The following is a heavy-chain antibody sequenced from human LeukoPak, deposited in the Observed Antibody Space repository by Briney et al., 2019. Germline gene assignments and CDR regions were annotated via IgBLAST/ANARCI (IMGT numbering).Heavy chain of an antibody. J-gene: IGHJ4*02. CDR1: GFSLSTSGVG. V-gene: IGHV2-5*02. D-gene: IGHD2-15*01. CDR2: IYWDDDK. Sequence: SGPTLVKPPQTLTLTCTFSGFSLSTSGVGVGWIRQPPGKALEWLALIYWDDDKRYSPSLKSRLTITKDTSKNQVVLTMTNMDPVDTATYYCALLLGYCSGGSCYSTQDFDYWGQGTLVTVSS. CDR3: ALLLGYCSGGSCYSTQDFDY.